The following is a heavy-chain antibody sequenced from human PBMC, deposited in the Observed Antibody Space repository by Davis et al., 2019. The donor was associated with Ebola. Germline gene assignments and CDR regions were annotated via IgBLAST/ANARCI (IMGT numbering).Heavy chain of an antibody. D-gene: IGHD3-3*01. J-gene: IGHJ6*04. CDR1: GFTFSSYG. CDR3: ARSGLSFGVVKYHYGMDV. CDR2: IKQDGSEK. V-gene: IGHV3-7*03. Sequence: GGSLRLSCAASGFTFSSYGMSWVRQAPGKGLEWVANIKQDGSEKYYVDSVKGRFTISRDNAKNSLYLQMNSLRAEDTAVYYCARSGLSFGVVKYHYGMDVWGKGTTVTVSS.